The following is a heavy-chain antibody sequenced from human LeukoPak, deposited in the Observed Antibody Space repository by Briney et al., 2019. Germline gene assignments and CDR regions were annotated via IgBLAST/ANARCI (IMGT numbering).Heavy chain of an antibody. J-gene: IGHJ4*02. V-gene: IGHV4-39*07. Sequence: TSSETLSLTCTVSGGSISTSSYSWGWIRQPPGKGLEWIGSIYYSGSTYYNPSLKSRVTISVDTSKNQFSLKLTSMTAADTAVYYCARGVVIAPQTFDYWGQGTLVTVSS. D-gene: IGHD2-21*01. CDR1: GGSISTSSYS. CDR3: ARGVVIAPQTFDY. CDR2: IYYSGST.